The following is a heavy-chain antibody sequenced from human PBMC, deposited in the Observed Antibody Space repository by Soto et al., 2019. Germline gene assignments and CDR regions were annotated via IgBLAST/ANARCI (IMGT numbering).Heavy chain of an antibody. Sequence: QVQLQQWGTGLLKPSETLSLTCAVYGGSFSDHYWSWIRQPPGKGLEWIGEINHSGSTNYSPSLKSRVTISFDTSKNQFSLKVKSVTAADTAVYYCATVRGFWFDPWGQGNLVTVSS. CDR3: ATVRGFWFDP. CDR1: GGSFSDHY. CDR2: INHSGST. V-gene: IGHV4-34*01. J-gene: IGHJ5*02.